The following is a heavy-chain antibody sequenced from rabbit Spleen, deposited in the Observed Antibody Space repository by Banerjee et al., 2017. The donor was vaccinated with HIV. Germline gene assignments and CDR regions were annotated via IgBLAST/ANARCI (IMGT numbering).Heavy chain of an antibody. CDR1: GFSFSSSYY. D-gene: IGHD2-1*01. J-gene: IGHJ4*01. CDR2: IYAGSSGST. V-gene: IGHV1S40*01. Sequence: QSLEESGGGLVKPGASLTLTCKASGFSFSSSYYMCWVRQAPGKGLECIACIYAGSSGSTYYANWAKGRFTISKASSTTVTLQMTSLTVADTATYFCARGSATMTMVITGYYLNLWGPGTLVTVS. CDR3: ARGSATMTMVITGYYLNL.